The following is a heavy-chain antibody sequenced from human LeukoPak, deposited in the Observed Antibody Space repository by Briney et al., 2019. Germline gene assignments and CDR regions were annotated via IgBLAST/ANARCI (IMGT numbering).Heavy chain of an antibody. J-gene: IGHJ4*02. CDR3: AREGQGNYYDSSGYSA. D-gene: IGHD3-22*01. CDR2: ISTYNGNT. CDR1: GYTFTKYG. Sequence: GASVKVSCKASGYTFTKYGITWVRQAPGQGLEWMGWISTYNGNTNYAQKLQGRVTMTTDTSTSTAYMELRSLISDDAAVYYCAREGQGNYYDSSGYSAWGQGTLVTVSS. V-gene: IGHV1-18*01.